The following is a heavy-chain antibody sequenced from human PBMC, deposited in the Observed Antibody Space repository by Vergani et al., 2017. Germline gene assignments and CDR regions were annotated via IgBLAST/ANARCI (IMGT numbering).Heavy chain of an antibody. CDR3: AIDTLGENYYDSSGYFDY. J-gene: IGHJ4*02. D-gene: IGHD3-22*01. CDR2: IIPIFGTA. V-gene: IGHV1-69*06. CDR1: GGTFSSYA. Sequence: QVQLVQSGAEVKKPGSSVKVSCKASGGTFSSYAISWVRQAPGQGLEWMGGIIPIFGTANYAQKFQGRVTITADKSTSTAYMELSSLRSEDTAVYYCAIDTLGENYYDSSGYFDYWGQGTLVTVPS.